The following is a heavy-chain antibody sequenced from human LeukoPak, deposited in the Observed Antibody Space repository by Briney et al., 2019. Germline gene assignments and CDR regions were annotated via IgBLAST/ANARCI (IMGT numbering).Heavy chain of an antibody. J-gene: IGHJ4*02. Sequence: GGSLRLSCAASGFTFSSYSMNWVRQAPGKWLEWVSSISSSSSYIYYADSVKGRFTISRDNAKNSLYLQMNSLRAEDTAVYYCARVGGAYYGSGSYYSGYWGQGTLVTVSS. CDR1: GFTFSSYS. CDR2: ISSSSSYI. CDR3: ARVGGAYYGSGSYYSGY. V-gene: IGHV3-21*01. D-gene: IGHD3-10*01.